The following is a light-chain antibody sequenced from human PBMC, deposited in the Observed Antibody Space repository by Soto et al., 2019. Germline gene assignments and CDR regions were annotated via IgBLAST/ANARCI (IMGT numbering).Light chain of an antibody. CDR1: QNINKY. CDR2: DAS. J-gene: IGKJ5*01. V-gene: IGKV1-33*01. CDR3: QQHNDWPIT. Sequence: DIEMTQSPATLSAYVGERVAITCQASQNINKYLTWYQQKPGQAPKLLIYDASNMDTGIPARFSGSGSGTHFTLTIASLQPEDAAIYYCQQHNDWPITFGQGTRLEIK.